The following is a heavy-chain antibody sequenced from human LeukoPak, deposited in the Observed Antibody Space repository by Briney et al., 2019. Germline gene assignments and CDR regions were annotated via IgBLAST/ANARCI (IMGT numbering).Heavy chain of an antibody. CDR2: ISGSGGST. D-gene: IGHD3-22*01. Sequence: GGSLRLSCLASGFTFSSYAMSWVRQAPGKGLEWVSAISGSGGSTYYADSVKGRFTISRDNSKNTLYLQMNSLRAEDTAVYYCAKTDYYDSSGYSPYYYYGMDVWGQGTTVTVSS. CDR3: AKTDYYDSSGYSPYYYYGMDV. J-gene: IGHJ6*02. CDR1: GFTFSSYA. V-gene: IGHV3-23*01.